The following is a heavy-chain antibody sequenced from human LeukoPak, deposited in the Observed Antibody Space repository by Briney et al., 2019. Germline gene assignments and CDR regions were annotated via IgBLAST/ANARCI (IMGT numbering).Heavy chain of an antibody. CDR1: GFTFDDYA. D-gene: IGHD5-12*01. V-gene: IGHV3-9*01. J-gene: IGHJ4*02. Sequence: GRSLRLSCAASGFTFDDYAMHWVRHAPGKGLEWVSGISWNSGSIGYADSVKGRFTISRDNAKNSLYLQMNSLRAEDTALYYCAKSDRDGYNPYYFDYWGQGTLVTVSS. CDR3: AKSDRDGYNPYYFDY. CDR2: ISWNSGSI.